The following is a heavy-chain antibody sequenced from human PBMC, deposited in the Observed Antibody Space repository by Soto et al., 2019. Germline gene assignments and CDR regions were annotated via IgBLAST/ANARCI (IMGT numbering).Heavy chain of an antibody. CDR3: ASARYNWNDEGVDDGMDV. Sequence: SETLSLTCTVSGGSVSSGSYYWSWLRQPPGKGLEWIGYIYYSGSTNYNPSLKSRVTISVDTSKNQFSLKLSSVTAADTVVYYCASARYNWNDEGVDDGMDVWGQGTTVTVSS. CDR1: GGSVSSGSYY. J-gene: IGHJ6*02. CDR2: IYYSGST. V-gene: IGHV4-61*01. D-gene: IGHD1-1*01.